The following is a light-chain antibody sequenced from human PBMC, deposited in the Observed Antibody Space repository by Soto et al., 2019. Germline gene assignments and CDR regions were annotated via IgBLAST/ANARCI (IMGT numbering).Light chain of an antibody. J-gene: IGKJ1*01. CDR3: HQRQSWPRT. V-gene: IGKV3-11*01. Sequence: EIVLTQSPATLSSFPGDRVTLSCRASQYINTILAWYQHRPGQAPRLLIYQTSISAAGIPARFSASGSGTEFPLTISDVHPEDFALYYCHQRQSWPRTFGQGTKVDIK. CDR1: QYINTI. CDR2: QTS.